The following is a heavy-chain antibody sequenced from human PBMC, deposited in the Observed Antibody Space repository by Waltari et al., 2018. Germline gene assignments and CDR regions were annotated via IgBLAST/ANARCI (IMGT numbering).Heavy chain of an antibody. D-gene: IGHD3-3*01. V-gene: IGHV3-23*04. CDR1: GFTFSSYA. CDR2: ISGSGGST. J-gene: IGHJ5*02. Sequence: EVQLVESGGGLVQPGGSLRLSCAASGFTFSSYAMSWVRQAPGKGLEWVSAISGSGGSTYYADSVKGRFTISRDNSKNTLYLQMNSLRAEDTAVYYCAKDSPRIAIFGVPRSRWFDPWGQGTLVTVSS. CDR3: AKDSPRIAIFGVPRSRWFDP.